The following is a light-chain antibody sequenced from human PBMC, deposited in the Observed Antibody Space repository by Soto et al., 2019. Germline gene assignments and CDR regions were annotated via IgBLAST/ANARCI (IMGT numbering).Light chain of an antibody. J-gene: IGKJ5*01. V-gene: IGKV3-11*01. CDR3: QQRSNWPIT. CDR1: QSVSSY. CDR2: DAS. Sequence: EIVLTQSPATLSLSPGERATLPCRASQSVSSYFAWYQQKPGQAPRLLIYDASNRATGIPARFSGSGSGTDFTLTISSLEPEDFAVYYRQQRSNWPITFGQGTRLEI.